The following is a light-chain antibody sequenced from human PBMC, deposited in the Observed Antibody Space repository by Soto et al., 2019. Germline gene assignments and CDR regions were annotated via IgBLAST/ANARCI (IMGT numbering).Light chain of an antibody. CDR2: DVS. CDR3: TSYTSSSTYV. J-gene: IGLJ1*01. V-gene: IGLV2-14*03. Sequence: QSALTLTASVSGSPGQSITISCTGTSSDVGGYNYVSWYQQHPGKAPKLMIYDVSNRPSGVSNRFSGSKSGNTASLTISGLQAEDEGDYYCTSYTSSSTYVFGTGTKVTVL. CDR1: SSDVGGYNY.